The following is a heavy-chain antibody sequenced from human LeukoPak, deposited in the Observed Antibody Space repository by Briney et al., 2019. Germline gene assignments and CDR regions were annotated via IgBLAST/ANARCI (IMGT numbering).Heavy chain of an antibody. V-gene: IGHV3-23*01. Sequence: GGSLRLSCAASGFTFSTYGMNWVRQAPGKGLEWVSAISGSGGSTYYADSVKGRFTISRDNSRNTLYLQMNSLTVEDTAIYYCAKNADRGAYCRGGSCYPYYYYYMDVWGTGTTVTISS. J-gene: IGHJ6*03. D-gene: IGHD2-15*01. CDR2: ISGSGGST. CDR3: AKNADRGAYCRGGSCYPYYYYYMDV. CDR1: GFTFSTYG.